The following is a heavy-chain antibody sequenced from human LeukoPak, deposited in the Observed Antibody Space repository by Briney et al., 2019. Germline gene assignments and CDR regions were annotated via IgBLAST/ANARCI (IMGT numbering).Heavy chain of an antibody. J-gene: IGHJ3*02. D-gene: IGHD6-6*01. V-gene: IGHV4-4*09. CDR1: GGSISSYY. CDR2: IYTSGST. Sequence: SETLSLTCTVSGGSISSYYWSWIRQPPGKGLEWIGYIYTSGSTNYSPSLKSRVTISVDTSKNQFSLKLSSVTAADTAVYYCARGTAARPPDAFDIWGQGTMVTVSS. CDR3: ARGTAARPPDAFDI.